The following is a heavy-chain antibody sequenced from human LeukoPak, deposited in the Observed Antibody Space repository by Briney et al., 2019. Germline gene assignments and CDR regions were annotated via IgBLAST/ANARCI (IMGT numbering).Heavy chain of an antibody. CDR3: ASVLYGANGFDY. V-gene: IGHV4-61*02. CDR2: IYTSGST. CDR1: GGSISSGSYY. D-gene: IGHD4/OR15-4a*01. J-gene: IGHJ4*02. Sequence: SETLSLTCTVSGGSISSGSYYWSWIRQPAGKGLEWIGRIYTSGSTNYNPSLKSRVTISVDTSKNQFSLKLSSVTAADTAVYYCASVLYGANGFDYWGQGILATVSA.